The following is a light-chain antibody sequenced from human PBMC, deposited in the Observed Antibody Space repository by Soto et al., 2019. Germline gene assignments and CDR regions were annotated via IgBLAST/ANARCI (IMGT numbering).Light chain of an antibody. CDR3: CSDSGDHTYV. V-gene: IGLV2-11*01. CDR2: DVT. CDR1: CFGVGRYTY. Sequence: LTQPPSVFRFPVPSGTPSSISICFGVGRYTYVSWYQQHPGKAPQLIIRDVTERPSGVPDRFSGSKSGNTASLTISGLQAEDDDDYYCCSDSGDHTYVFGTGT. J-gene: IGLJ1*01.